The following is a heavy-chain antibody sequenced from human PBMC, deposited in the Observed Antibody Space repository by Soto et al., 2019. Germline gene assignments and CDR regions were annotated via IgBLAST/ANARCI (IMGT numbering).Heavy chain of an antibody. V-gene: IGHV5-51*01. CDR3: ARSPYSSSLTYYYYGMDV. J-gene: IGHJ6*02. CDR1: GYSFTSYW. Sequence: GESLKISCKGSGYSFTSYWIGWVRQMPGKGLEWMGIIYPGDSDTRYSPSFQGQVTISADKSISTAYLQWSSLKASDTAMYYCARSPYSSSLTYYYYGMDVWGQGTTVTFSS. CDR2: IYPGDSDT. D-gene: IGHD6-13*01.